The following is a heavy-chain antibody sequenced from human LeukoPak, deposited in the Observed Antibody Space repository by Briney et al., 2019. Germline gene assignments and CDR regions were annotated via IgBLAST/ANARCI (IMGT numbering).Heavy chain of an antibody. J-gene: IGHJ5*02. Sequence: PGGSLRLSCAASGFNFSSYGMHWVRQAPGKGLEWVAVIWYDGSNKYYADSVKGRFTISRDNSKNTLYLQMNSLRAEDTAVYYCAKDHYYGSGSQNWFDPWGQGTLVTVSS. CDR1: GFNFSSYG. D-gene: IGHD3-10*01. CDR2: IWYDGSNK. V-gene: IGHV3-33*06. CDR3: AKDHYYGSGSQNWFDP.